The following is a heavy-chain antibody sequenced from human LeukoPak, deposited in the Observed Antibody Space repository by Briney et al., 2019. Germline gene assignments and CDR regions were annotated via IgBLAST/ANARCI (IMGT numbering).Heavy chain of an antibody. CDR3: AKHSSGSRIAYCGGDCYAEYFQL. J-gene: IGHJ1*01. CDR2: ISGSGGST. V-gene: IGHV3-23*01. Sequence: GGSLRLSCAASGFTFSSYAMSWVRQAPGKGLEWVSAISGSGGSTYYADSVKGRFTISRVNSKNSLYQQMNSLRAENTAVYYCAKHSSGSRIAYCGGDCYAEYFQLWGQGTLVTVSS. CDR1: GFTFSSYA. D-gene: IGHD2-21*02.